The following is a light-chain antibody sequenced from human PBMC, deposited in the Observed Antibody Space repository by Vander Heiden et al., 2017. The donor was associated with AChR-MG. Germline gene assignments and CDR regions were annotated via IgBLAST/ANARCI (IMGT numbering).Light chain of an antibody. CDR2: AAP. CDR1: QSISSY. Sequence: IQMTQSPSSLSASVGDRVTITCRASQSISSYLNWYQQKPGKAPKLLIYAAPSLQSAVPSRLSGSGSGTDFPLTISSLQPEDFATYYCQQSDSTPLTFGGGTKVELK. J-gene: IGKJ4*01. V-gene: IGKV1-39*01. CDR3: QQSDSTPLT.